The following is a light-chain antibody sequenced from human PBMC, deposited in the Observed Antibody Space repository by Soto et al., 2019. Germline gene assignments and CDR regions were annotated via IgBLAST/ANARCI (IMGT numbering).Light chain of an antibody. CDR1: QSISSH. CDR2: AAS. Sequence: EIVMTQSPATLSVSPGEGATLSCRASQSISSHLAWYQQKSGQSPRLLIYAASTRAPGCTAKFSGSGSGTEFTLTISSLQSEDFAVYYCQQYSNWPPTFCQGTKVELK. J-gene: IGKJ1*01. CDR3: QQYSNWPPT. V-gene: IGKV3-15*01.